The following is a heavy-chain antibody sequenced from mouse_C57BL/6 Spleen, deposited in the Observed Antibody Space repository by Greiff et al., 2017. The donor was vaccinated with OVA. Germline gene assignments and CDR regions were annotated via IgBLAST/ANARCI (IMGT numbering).Heavy chain of an antibody. Sequence: VQLQQPGAELVRPGSSVKLSCKASGYTFTSYWMHWVKQRPIQGLEWIGNIDPSDSETHYNQKFKDKATLTADKSSSTAYMQLSSLTSEDSAVYYCARGPSTMITPFDYWGQGTTLTVSS. CDR2: IDPSDSET. V-gene: IGHV1-52*01. CDR1: GYTFTSYW. J-gene: IGHJ2*01. D-gene: IGHD2-4*01. CDR3: ARGPSTMITPFDY.